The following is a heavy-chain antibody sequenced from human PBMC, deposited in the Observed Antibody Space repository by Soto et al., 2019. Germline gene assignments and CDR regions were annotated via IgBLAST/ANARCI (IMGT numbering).Heavy chain of an antibody. CDR3: ARRTKGRWLQFGYYFDY. D-gene: IGHD5-12*01. J-gene: IGHJ4*02. Sequence: SETLSLTCTVSGGSISSGDYYWSWIRQPPGKGLEWIGYIYYSGGTYYNPSLKSRVTISVDTSKNQFSLKLSSVTAADTAVYYCARRTKGRWLQFGYYFDYWGQGTLVTVSS. CDR2: IYYSGGT. V-gene: IGHV4-30-4*01. CDR1: GGSISSGDYY.